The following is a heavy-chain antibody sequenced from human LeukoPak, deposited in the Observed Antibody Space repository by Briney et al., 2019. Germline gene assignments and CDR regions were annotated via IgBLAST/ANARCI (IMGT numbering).Heavy chain of an antibody. CDR2: IIPIFGTA. D-gene: IGHD4-17*01. CDR1: GGTFSSYA. J-gene: IGHJ6*03. CDR3: ASVGGDDYGARGYYYYMDV. Sequence: GASVKVSCKASGGTFSSYAISWVRQAPGQGLEWMGGIIPIFGTANYAQKFQGRVTMTRDTSTSTVYMELSSLRSEDTAVYYCASVGGDDYGARGYYYYMDVWGKGTTVTVSS. V-gene: IGHV1-69*05.